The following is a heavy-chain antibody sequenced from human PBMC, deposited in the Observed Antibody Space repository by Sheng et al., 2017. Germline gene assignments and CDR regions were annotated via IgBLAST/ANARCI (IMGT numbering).Heavy chain of an antibody. CDR3: ARGDDYICGSYLH. CDR1: GGTFSNYA. D-gene: IGHD3-16*02. Sequence: QVQLVQSGAEVKKPGSSVKVSCKASGGTFSNYAISWVRQAPGQGLEWMGGITPIFGTPHYAQKFQGRVTITTDESTSTAYMELSSLRSEDTAVYFCARGDDYICGSYLHWGRGTLVSVSS. CDR2: ITPIFGTP. J-gene: IGHJ4*02. V-gene: IGHV1-69*05.